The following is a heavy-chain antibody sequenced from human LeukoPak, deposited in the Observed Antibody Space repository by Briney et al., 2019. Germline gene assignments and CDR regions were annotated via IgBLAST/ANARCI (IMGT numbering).Heavy chain of an antibody. CDR3: ARVGSVTNFGVVSYYFDY. V-gene: IGHV5-51*01. CDR1: GYSFTSYW. D-gene: IGHD3-3*01. CDR2: IYPDDSDS. Sequence: GESLKISCKRSGYSFTSYWIGWVRQMPGKGLEWMGIIYPDDSDSTYSPSFQGQVTISVDKSINTAYLQWSSLKASNTAIYYCARVGSVTNFGVVSYYFDYWGQGTLVTVSS. J-gene: IGHJ4*02.